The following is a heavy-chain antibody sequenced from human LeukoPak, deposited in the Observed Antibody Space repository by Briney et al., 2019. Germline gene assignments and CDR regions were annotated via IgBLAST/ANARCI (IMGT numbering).Heavy chain of an antibody. CDR2: INAGNGNT. D-gene: IGHD3-10*01. V-gene: IGHV1-3*01. CDR3: ARASTPDFYGSGSSNYYYYGMDV. J-gene: IGHJ6*02. Sequence: ASVKVSCKASGYTFTSYAMHWVRQAPGQRLEWMGWINAGNGNTKYSQKFQGRVTITRDTSASTAYMELSSLRSEDTAVYYCARASTPDFYGSGSSNYYYYGMDVWGQGTTVTVSS. CDR1: GYTFTSYA.